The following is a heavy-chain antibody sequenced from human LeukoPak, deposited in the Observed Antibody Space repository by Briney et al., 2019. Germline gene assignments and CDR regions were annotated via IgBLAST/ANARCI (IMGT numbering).Heavy chain of an antibody. J-gene: IGHJ6*03. Sequence: SQTLSLTCMVSGGSLSSGSYYWSWIRQPAGRGLEWIGRIYTSGSTNYNPSLKSRVTISVDTSKNHFSLKLSSVTAADTAVYYCARSVGQLELGYYYYMDVWGKGTTVTVSS. CDR2: IYTSGST. D-gene: IGHD1-7*01. CDR1: GGSLSSGSYY. V-gene: IGHV4-61*02. CDR3: ARSVGQLELGYYYYMDV.